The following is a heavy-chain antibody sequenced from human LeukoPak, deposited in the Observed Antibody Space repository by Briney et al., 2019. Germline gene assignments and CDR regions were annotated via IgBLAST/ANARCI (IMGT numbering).Heavy chain of an antibody. D-gene: IGHD4-23*01. V-gene: IGHV1-69*05. CDR1: GGTFSSYA. Sequence: ASVKVSCKASGGTFSSYAISWVRRAPGQGLEWMGGIIPIFGTANYAQKFQGRVTITTDESTSTAYMELSSLRSEDTAVYYCARYRATYGGNSFDYWGQGTLVTVSS. CDR2: IIPIFGTA. J-gene: IGHJ4*02. CDR3: ARYRATYGGNSFDY.